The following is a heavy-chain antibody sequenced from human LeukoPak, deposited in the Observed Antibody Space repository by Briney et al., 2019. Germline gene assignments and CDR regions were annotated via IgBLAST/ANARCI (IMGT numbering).Heavy chain of an antibody. CDR3: ARVPPYYYDSSGYTKNWYFDL. D-gene: IGHD3-22*01. CDR1: GGSISSSSYY. J-gene: IGHJ2*01. Sequence: PSETLSLTCTVSGGSISSSSYYWGWIRQPPGKGLEWIGSIYYSGSTYYNPSLKSRVTISVDTSKHQFSLKLSSVTAADTAVYYCARVPPYYYDSSGYTKNWYFDLWGRGTLVTVSS. CDR2: IYYSGST. V-gene: IGHV4-39*07.